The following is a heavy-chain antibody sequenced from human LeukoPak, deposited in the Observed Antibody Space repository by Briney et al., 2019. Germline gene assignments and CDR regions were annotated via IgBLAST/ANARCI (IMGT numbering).Heavy chain of an antibody. V-gene: IGHV4-59*08. CDR2: IYYSGRT. Sequence: SETLSLTCTVSGGSISSYYWSWIRQPPGKGLEWIGYIYYSGRTNYNPSLKSRVTISVDTSKNQFSLKLSSVTAADTAVYYCARHFGGSYYPRFDYWGQGTLVTVSS. J-gene: IGHJ4*02. D-gene: IGHD1-26*01. CDR3: ARHFGGSYYPRFDY. CDR1: GGSISSYY.